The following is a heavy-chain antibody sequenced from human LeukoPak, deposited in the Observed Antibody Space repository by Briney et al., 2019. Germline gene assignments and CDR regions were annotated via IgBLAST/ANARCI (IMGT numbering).Heavy chain of an antibody. Sequence: PSETLSLTCTVSGGSISSYYWSWIRQPPGRGLEWIGYIYYSGSTNYNPSLKSRVTISVDTSKNQFSLKLSSVTAADTAVYYCARSPERFLEWFSYYYYYMDVWGKGTTVTVSS. CDR3: ARSPERFLEWFSYYYYYMDV. J-gene: IGHJ6*03. CDR1: GGSISSYY. D-gene: IGHD3-3*01. CDR2: IYYSGST. V-gene: IGHV4-59*01.